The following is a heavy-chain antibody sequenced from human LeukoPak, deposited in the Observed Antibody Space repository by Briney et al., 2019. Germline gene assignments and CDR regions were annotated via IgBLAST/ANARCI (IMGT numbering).Heavy chain of an antibody. CDR2: IYYSGST. V-gene: IGHV4-61*01. CDR3: ARVGNDAFDI. J-gene: IGHJ3*02. CDR1: GGSVSSGNYY. Sequence: SETLSLTCTVSGGSVSSGNYYWSWIRQPPGKGLEWIVCIYYSGSTNYNPSLKSRVTISLDTSKNQFSLKLSSVTAADTAVYYCARVGNDAFDIWGQGTMVTVSS.